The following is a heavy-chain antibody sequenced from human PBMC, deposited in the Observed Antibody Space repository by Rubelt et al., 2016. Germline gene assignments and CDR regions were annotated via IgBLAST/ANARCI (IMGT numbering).Heavy chain of an antibody. V-gene: IGHV3-33*08. CDR1: GFSFSTHG. Sequence: QVQLVDSGGGVVQPGRSLRLSCAASGFSFSTHGMNWVRQAPGKGLEWVAVIWYDGSNDYYADSVKGRFTISRDNSKNTQYLQMNSLIAAETAIYYCARGQGSGWYFFDYWGQGNLVTVSS. D-gene: IGHD6-19*01. CDR3: ARGQGSGWYFFDY. CDR2: IWYDGSND. J-gene: IGHJ4*02.